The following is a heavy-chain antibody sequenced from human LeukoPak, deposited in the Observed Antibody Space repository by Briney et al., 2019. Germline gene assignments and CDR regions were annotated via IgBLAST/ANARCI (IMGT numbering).Heavy chain of an antibody. Sequence: SVKVSCKASGGTFSSYAISWVRHAPGQRPEKIGGSIPIFGTANYAQKFQGRVTITTDESTSTAYMELSSLRSEDTAVHYCASAHSGPPRDRYYYYYMDVWGKVTTVTVSS. CDR2: SIPIFGTA. D-gene: IGHD6-25*01. CDR3: ASAHSGPPRDRYYYYYMDV. V-gene: IGHV1-69*05. J-gene: IGHJ6*03. CDR1: GGTFSSYA.